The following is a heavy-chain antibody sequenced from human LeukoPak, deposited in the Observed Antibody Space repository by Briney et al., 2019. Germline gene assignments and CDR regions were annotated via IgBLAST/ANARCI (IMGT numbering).Heavy chain of an antibody. D-gene: IGHD3-16*01. CDR3: ARPDRGGSYSNFDY. CDR1: GFTFSTYA. CDR2: ISSSSSTI. Sequence: PGGSLRLSCAASGFTFSTYAVNWVRQAPGKGLEWVSYISSSSSTIYYADSVKGRFTISRDNAKNSLYLQMNSLRAEDTAVYYCARPDRGGSYSNFDYWGQGTLVTVSS. V-gene: IGHV3-48*01. J-gene: IGHJ4*02.